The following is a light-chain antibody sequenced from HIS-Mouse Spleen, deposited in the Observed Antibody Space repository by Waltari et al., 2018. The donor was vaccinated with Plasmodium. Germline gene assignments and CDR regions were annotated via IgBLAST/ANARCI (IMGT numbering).Light chain of an antibody. Sequence: QSALTQPASVSGSPGRSITISCTGTSRDVGSSNLVSWYQQHPGKAPKLMIYEGSKRPSGVSNRFSGSKSGNTASLTISGLQAEDEADYYCCSYAGSSTFVFGGGTKLTVL. V-gene: IGLV2-23*03. CDR2: EGS. CDR3: CSYAGSSTFV. J-gene: IGLJ3*02. CDR1: SRDVGSSNL.